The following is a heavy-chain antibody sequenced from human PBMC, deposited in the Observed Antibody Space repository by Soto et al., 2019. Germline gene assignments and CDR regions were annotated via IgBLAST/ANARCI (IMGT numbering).Heavy chain of an antibody. Sequence: EVQLVESGGGLVQPGGSLRLSCAASGFTFSSYDMHWVRQATGKGLEWVSAIGTAGDTYYPGSVKGRFTISRENAKNSLYLQMNSLRAGDTAVYYCARAKGYYYGMDVWGQGTTVTVSS. J-gene: IGHJ6*02. V-gene: IGHV3-13*04. CDR1: GFTFSSYD. CDR2: IGTAGDT. CDR3: ARAKGYYYGMDV.